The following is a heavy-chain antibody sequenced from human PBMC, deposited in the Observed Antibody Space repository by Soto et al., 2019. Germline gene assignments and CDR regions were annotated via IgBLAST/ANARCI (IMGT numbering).Heavy chain of an antibody. V-gene: IGHV3-33*01. J-gene: IGHJ4*02. Sequence: GGSLILSCAASGFIFISYGMHWVRQAPGKGLEWVAVIWYDGSNKYYADSVKGRFTISRDNSKNTLYLQMNSLRAEDTAVYYCARDLRIAAHDDWGQGTLVTVSS. CDR3: ARDLRIAAHDD. D-gene: IGHD6-6*01. CDR2: IWYDGSNK. CDR1: GFIFISYG.